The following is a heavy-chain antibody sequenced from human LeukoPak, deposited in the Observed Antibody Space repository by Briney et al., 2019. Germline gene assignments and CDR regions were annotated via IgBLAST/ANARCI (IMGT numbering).Heavy chain of an antibody. V-gene: IGHV1-69*04. CDR2: IIPILGIG. Sequence: ASVKVSCKASGGTFISYTISWVRQAPGQGLEWMGRIIPILGIGNYAQKFQGGVTITADKSTSTAYMELSSLRSEDTAVYYCARDRVGADYGMDVWGQGTTVTVSS. J-gene: IGHJ6*02. CDR3: ARDRVGADYGMDV. D-gene: IGHD1-26*01. CDR1: GGTFISYT.